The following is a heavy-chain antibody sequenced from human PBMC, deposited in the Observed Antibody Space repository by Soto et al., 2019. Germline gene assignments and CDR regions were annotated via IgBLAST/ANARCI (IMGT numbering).Heavy chain of an antibody. V-gene: IGHV1-69*02. Sequence: QVQLVQSGAEVKKPGSSVKVSCKASGGTFSSYTISWVRQAPGQGLEWMGRIIPIIGIANYAPKFQGRVTITADKSTSTAYMELSSLRSEDTAVYYCAGQNDPRAFDIWGQGTMVTVSS. CDR3: AGQNDPRAFDI. CDR1: GGTFSSYT. D-gene: IGHD3-16*01. CDR2: IIPIIGIA. J-gene: IGHJ3*02.